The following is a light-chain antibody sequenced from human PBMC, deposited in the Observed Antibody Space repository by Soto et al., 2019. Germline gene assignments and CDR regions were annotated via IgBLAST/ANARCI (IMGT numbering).Light chain of an antibody. CDR3: AAWDDSLNGSVV. V-gene: IGLV1-44*01. CDR2: SNN. J-gene: IGLJ2*01. CDR1: SSNIGGNA. Sequence: QSVLTQPPSASGTPGQRVTISRSGSSSNIGGNAVNWYQQLPGTAPKLLIYSNNQRPSGVPDQFSCSKSGTSAALAISGLQSEDEDDYYCAAWDDSLNGSVVFGGGTKLTVL.